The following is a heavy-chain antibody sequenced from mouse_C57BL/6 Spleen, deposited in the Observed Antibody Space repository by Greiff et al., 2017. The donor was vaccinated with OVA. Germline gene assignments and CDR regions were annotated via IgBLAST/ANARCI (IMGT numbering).Heavy chain of an antibody. CDR3: ARFPEIYYYGSSPYWYFDV. Sequence: QVHVKQPGAELVKPGASVKMSCKASGYTFTSYWITWVKQRPGQGLEWIGDIYPGSGSTNYNEKFKSKATLTVDTSSSTAYMQLSSLTSEDSAVYYCARFPEIYYYGSSPYWYFDVWGTGTTVTVSS. D-gene: IGHD1-1*01. CDR2: IYPGSGST. V-gene: IGHV1-55*01. J-gene: IGHJ1*03. CDR1: GYTFTSYW.